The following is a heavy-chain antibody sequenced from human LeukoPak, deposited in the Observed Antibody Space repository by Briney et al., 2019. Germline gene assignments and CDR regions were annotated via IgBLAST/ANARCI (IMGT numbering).Heavy chain of an antibody. CDR2: ISAYNGNT. CDR1: GYTFTSYG. Sequence: GASVKVSCKASGYTFTSYGISWVRQAPGQGLEWMGWISAYNGNTNYAQKLQGRVTMTTDTSTSAAYMELRSLRSDDTAVYYCARDRCSSTSCYRGRGWFDPWGQGTLVTVSS. CDR3: ARDRCSSTSCYRGRGWFDP. V-gene: IGHV1-18*01. J-gene: IGHJ5*02. D-gene: IGHD2-2*01.